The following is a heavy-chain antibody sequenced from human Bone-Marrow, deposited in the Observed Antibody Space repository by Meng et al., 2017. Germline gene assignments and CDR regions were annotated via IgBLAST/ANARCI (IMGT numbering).Heavy chain of an antibody. Sequence: GESLKISCAASGFTFSSYSMNWVRQAPGKGLEWVSSISSSSSYIYYADSVKGRFTISRDNSKNTLYLQMNSLRAEDTAVYYCARGTYSSSWNYYGMDVWGQGTTVTVSS. CDR2: ISSSSSYI. CDR3: ARGTYSSSWNYYGMDV. J-gene: IGHJ6*02. D-gene: IGHD6-13*01. V-gene: IGHV3-21*01. CDR1: GFTFSSYS.